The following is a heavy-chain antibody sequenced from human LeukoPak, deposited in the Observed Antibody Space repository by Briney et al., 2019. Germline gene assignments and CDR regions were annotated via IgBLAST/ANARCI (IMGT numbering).Heavy chain of an antibody. CDR1: GFTFSSYS. CDR3: ARYIGEYQLPYSWFDP. D-gene: IGHD2-2*01. V-gene: IGHV3-21*01. CDR2: ISSSSSYI. Sequence: PGGSLRLSCAASGFTFSSYSMNWVRQAPGKGLEWVSSISSSSSYIYYADSVKGRFTISRDNAKNSLYLQMNSLRAEDTAVYYCARYIGEYQLPYSWFDPWGQGTLVTVSS. J-gene: IGHJ5*02.